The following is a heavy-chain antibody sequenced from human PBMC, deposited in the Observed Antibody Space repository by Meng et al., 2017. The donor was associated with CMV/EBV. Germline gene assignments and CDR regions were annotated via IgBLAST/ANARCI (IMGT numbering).Heavy chain of an antibody. D-gene: IGHD6-6*01. CDR2: ISYDGSNK. J-gene: IGHJ6*02. CDR1: GFTFSSYA. CDR3: ARDLSGQLVPATLNYYYYYGMDV. Sequence: GESLKISCAASGFTFSSYAMHWVRQAPGKGLEWVAVISYDGSNKYYADSVKGRFTISRDNSKNTLYLQMNSLRAEGTAVYYCARDLSGQLVPATLNYYYYYGMDVWGQGTTVTVSS. V-gene: IGHV3-30-3*01.